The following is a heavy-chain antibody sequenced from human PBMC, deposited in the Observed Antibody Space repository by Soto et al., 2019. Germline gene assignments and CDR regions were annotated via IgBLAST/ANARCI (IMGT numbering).Heavy chain of an antibody. Sequence: QVQLVQSGAEVKKPGSSVKVSCKASGGTFSSYTISWVRQAPGQGLEWMGRIIPILGIANYAQKFQGRVTITGDESTSTAYMELSSLRSEDTAVYYCARDRSGLPPGVYYYYGMDVWGQGTTVTVSS. V-gene: IGHV1-69*08. D-gene: IGHD3-10*01. J-gene: IGHJ6*02. CDR3: ARDRSGLPPGVYYYYGMDV. CDR1: GGTFSSYT. CDR2: IIPILGIA.